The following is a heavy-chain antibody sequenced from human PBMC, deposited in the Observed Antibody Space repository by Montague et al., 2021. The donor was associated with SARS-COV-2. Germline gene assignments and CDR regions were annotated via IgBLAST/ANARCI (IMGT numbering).Heavy chain of an antibody. CDR3: ARWGLNNAFDI. J-gene: IGHJ3*02. V-gene: IGHV4-39*02. Sequence: SETLSLTCSVSGDSISRSHYFWAWIRQPPGMGLEWIGGIYFTGETYYHPSLKSRVTISIDTSKNHFSLRLSSVTAADSAVFYCARWGLNNAFDIWGLGTMITISS. D-gene: IGHD1/OR15-1a*01. CDR2: IYFTGET. CDR1: GDSISRSHYF.